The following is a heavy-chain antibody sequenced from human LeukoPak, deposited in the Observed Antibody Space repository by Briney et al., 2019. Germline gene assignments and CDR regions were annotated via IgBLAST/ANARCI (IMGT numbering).Heavy chain of an antibody. J-gene: IGHJ4*02. CDR3: ARDSYDFWSGYRNFDY. CDR2: MSGVGVST. Sequence: GGSLRLSCTASGFTFSNFAMSWVRQAPGKGLEWVSSMSGVGVSTYYADSVKGRFTISRDNAKNSLYLQMNSLRAEDTAVYYCARDSYDFWSGYRNFDYWGQGTLVTVSS. V-gene: IGHV3-23*01. CDR1: GFTFSNFA. D-gene: IGHD3-3*01.